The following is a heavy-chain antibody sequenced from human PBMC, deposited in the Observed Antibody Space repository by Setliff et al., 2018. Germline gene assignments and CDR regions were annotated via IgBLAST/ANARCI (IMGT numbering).Heavy chain of an antibody. V-gene: IGHV3-64*02. CDR3: ARRTAMAGTPRLYFDY. J-gene: IGHJ4*02. D-gene: IGHD6-19*01. CDR2: ITANGVDA. CDR1: TFTLGTYS. Sequence: GGSLRLSCAASTFTLGTYSMHWVRQAPGKGLEYVSAITANGVDAYCADSVKGRFTISRDNSKNTLYLQMGSLRAEDMAVYYCARRTAMAGTPRLYFDYWGQGTLVTVSS.